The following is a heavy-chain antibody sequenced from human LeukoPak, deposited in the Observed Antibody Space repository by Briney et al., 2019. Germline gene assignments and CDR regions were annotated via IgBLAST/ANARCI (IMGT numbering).Heavy chain of an antibody. Sequence: PGGSLRLSCAASGFTFSSYDMHWVRQATGKGLEWVSAIGTAGDTYYPGSVKGRFTISRENAKNSLYLQMNSLRAGDTAVYYCVRGSRYYYDSSGYYYGPWFDPWGQGTLVTVSS. D-gene: IGHD3-22*01. V-gene: IGHV3-13*01. J-gene: IGHJ5*02. CDR3: VRGSRYYYDSSGYYYGPWFDP. CDR2: IGTAGDT. CDR1: GFTFSSYD.